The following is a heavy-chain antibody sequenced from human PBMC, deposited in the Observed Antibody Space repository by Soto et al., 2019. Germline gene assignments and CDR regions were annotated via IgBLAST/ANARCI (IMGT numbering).Heavy chain of an antibody. Sequence: QITLKESGPTLVKPTQTLTLTGTFSGFSLSTIGVGVGWIRQPPGKALECLALIYWDDDKRYSPSLKSRLTITKDPSNNQVVLTMTNMDPVDTATYYCAHRVRYCSGGSCYLRDFDYWGQGTLVTVSS. V-gene: IGHV2-5*02. CDR2: IYWDDDK. J-gene: IGHJ4*02. CDR3: AHRVRYCSGGSCYLRDFDY. CDR1: GFSLSTIGVG. D-gene: IGHD2-15*01.